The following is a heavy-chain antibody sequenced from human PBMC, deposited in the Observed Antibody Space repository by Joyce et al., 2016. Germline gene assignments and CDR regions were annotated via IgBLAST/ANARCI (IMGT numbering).Heavy chain of an antibody. CDR2: ISYNGKTQ. J-gene: IGHJ5*02. CDR1: GFIFSDYD. V-gene: IGHV3-30*04. Sequence: QVQLEESGGGVVQPGKSLRLSCAASGFIFSDYDMHWVRQAPGKGVEGVAVISYNGKTQNYADAVKGRLTISRDSSKSTLYLQMNRLRTEDTAVYYCGRDSLRFGEMSWFDPWGQGVLATVSS. D-gene: IGHD3-10*01. CDR3: GRDSLRFGEMSWFDP.